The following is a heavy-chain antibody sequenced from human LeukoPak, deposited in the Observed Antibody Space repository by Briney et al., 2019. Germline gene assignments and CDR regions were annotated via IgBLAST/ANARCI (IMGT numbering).Heavy chain of an antibody. Sequence: PSETLSLTCTVSGGSISSSSYYWGWIRQPPGKGLEWIGSIYYSGSTYYNPSLKSRVTISVDTSKNQFSLKLSSVTAADTAVYYCARDLVNVDTADDDAFDIWGQGTMVTVSS. J-gene: IGHJ3*02. V-gene: IGHV4-39*02. CDR2: IYYSGST. CDR1: GGSISSSSYY. CDR3: ARDLVNVDTADDDAFDI. D-gene: IGHD5-18*01.